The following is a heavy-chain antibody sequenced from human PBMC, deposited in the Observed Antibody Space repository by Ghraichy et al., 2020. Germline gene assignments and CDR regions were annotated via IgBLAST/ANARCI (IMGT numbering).Heavy chain of an antibody. CDR2: INHSGST. Sequence: TLSLTCAVYGGSFSGYYWSWIRQPPGKGLEWIGEINHSGSTNYNPSLKSRVTISVDTSKNQFSLKLSSVTAADTAVYYCARGYPPPNFDYWGQGTLVTVSS. J-gene: IGHJ4*02. V-gene: IGHV4-34*01. CDR3: ARGYPPPNFDY. CDR1: GGSFSGYY.